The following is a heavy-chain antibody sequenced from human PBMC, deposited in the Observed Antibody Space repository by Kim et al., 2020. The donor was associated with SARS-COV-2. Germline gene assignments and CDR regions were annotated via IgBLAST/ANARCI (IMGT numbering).Heavy chain of an antibody. J-gene: IGHJ4*02. CDR1: GFTFSSYS. CDR3: ARGYLEYYYGSGTSWGY. D-gene: IGHD3-10*01. Sequence: GGSLRLSCAASGFTFSSYSMNWVRQAPGKGLEWVSSISSSSSYIYYADSVKGRFTISRDNAKNSLYLQMNSLRAEDTAVYYCARGYLEYYYGSGTSWGYWGQGTLVTVSS. CDR2: ISSSSSYI. V-gene: IGHV3-21*01.